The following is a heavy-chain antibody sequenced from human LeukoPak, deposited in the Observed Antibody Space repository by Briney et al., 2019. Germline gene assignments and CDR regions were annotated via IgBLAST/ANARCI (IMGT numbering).Heavy chain of an antibody. CDR2: IYSGGST. J-gene: IGHJ3*02. CDR3: ARGADYYDSSGHYDAFDI. D-gene: IGHD3-22*01. Sequence: GGSLRLSCAASGFTVSSNYMSWVRQAPGKGLEWVSVIYSGGSTYYADSVKGRFTISRDNSKNTLYLQMNSLRAEDTVVYYCARGADYYDSSGHYDAFDIWGQGTMVTVSS. CDR1: GFTVSSNY. V-gene: IGHV3-53*01.